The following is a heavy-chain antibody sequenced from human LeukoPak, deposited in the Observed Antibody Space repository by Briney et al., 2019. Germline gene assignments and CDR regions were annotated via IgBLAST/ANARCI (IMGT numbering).Heavy chain of an antibody. CDR1: GYTFTGYY. J-gene: IGHJ4*02. V-gene: IGHV1-2*02. CDR3: ARSGWYGVPFDY. Sequence: ASVKFSCKASGYTFTGYYMHWVRQAPGQGREWMGWINPNSGGTNYAQKFQGRVTMTRDTSISTAYMELSRLRSDDTAVYYCARSGWYGVPFDYWGQGTLVTVPS. CDR2: INPNSGGT. D-gene: IGHD6-19*01.